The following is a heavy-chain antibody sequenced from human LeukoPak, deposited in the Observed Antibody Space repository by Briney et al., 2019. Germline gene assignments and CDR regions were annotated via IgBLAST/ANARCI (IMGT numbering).Heavy chain of an antibody. Sequence: GGSLRLSCAASGFTFSSFGMSWVRQAPGKGLEWVSGISGNDGSTTYADSVKGRFTISRDNAKNSLYLQMNSLRAEDTAVYYCARGPATFDYWGQGTLVTVSS. V-gene: IGHV3-23*01. CDR1: GFTFSSFG. D-gene: IGHD2-2*01. CDR2: ISGNDGST. J-gene: IGHJ4*02. CDR3: ARGPATFDY.